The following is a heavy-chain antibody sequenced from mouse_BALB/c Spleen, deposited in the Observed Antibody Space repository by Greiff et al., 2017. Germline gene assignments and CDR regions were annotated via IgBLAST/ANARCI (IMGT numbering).Heavy chain of an antibody. CDR1: GFAFSSYD. CDR3: ARGGDYGPFAY. Sequence: EVKVVESGGGLVKPGGSLKLSCAASGFAFSSYDMSWVRQTPEKRLEWVAYISSGGGSTYYPDTVKGRFTISRDNAKNTLYLQMSSLKSEDTAMYYCARGGDYGPFAYWGQGTLVTVSA. CDR2: ISSGGGST. V-gene: IGHV5-12-1*01. J-gene: IGHJ3*01. D-gene: IGHD2-4*01.